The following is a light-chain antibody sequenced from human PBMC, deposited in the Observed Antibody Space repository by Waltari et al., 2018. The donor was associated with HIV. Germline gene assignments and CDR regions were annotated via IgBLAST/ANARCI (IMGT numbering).Light chain of an antibody. CDR2: EVS. Sequence: QSVLTQPASVSGSPGQSVTISCTGTSSDFGFYNYVSWYQQYPGKAPTLIIYEVSSRPSGVSDRFSGSKSGNTASLTISGLQNEDEADYFCTSYTTSDTLRFGGGTKVTVL. CDR1: SSDFGFYNY. CDR3: TSYTTSDTLR. V-gene: IGLV2-14*03. J-gene: IGLJ3*02.